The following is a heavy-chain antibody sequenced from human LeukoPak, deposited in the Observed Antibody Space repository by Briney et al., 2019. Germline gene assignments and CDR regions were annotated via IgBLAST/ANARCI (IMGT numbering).Heavy chain of an antibody. J-gene: IGHJ6*04. CDR1: GFSLSSYA. D-gene: IGHD3-10*02. V-gene: IGHV3-48*03. CDR3: AELGITMIGGV. Sequence: GGSLRLSCAASGFSLSSYAMNWVRQAPGKGLEWVSYISSSGSTIYYADSVKGRFTISRDNAKNSLYLQMNSLRAEDTAVYYCAELGITMIGGVWGKGTTVTISS. CDR2: ISSSGSTI.